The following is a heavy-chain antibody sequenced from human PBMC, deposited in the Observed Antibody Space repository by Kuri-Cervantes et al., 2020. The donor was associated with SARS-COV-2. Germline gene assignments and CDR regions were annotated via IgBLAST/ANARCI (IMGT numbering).Heavy chain of an antibody. CDR1: GFTFSSYG. CDR3: ARGSYGPGGRAFDI. Sequence: GGSLRLSCAASGFTFSSYGMHWVRQAPGKGLEWVAVIWYDGSNKYYADSVKGRFTISRENAKNSLYLQMNSLRAGDTAVYYCARGSYGPGGRAFDIWGQGTMVTVSS. V-gene: IGHV3-33*01. J-gene: IGHJ3*02. CDR2: IWYDGSNK. D-gene: IGHD5-18*01.